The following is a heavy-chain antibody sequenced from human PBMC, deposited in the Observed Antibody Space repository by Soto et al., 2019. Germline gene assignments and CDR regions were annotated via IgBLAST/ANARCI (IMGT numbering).Heavy chain of an antibody. V-gene: IGHV3-23*01. CDR3: ATHTLYSASWYADY. Sequence: EVQLLESGGGLIQPGGSLRLSCAASGFSFSSCAMSWVRQAPGKGLEWDSVISGSGRNTDYADSVKGRFTISRDNSKNTVYLQMTSLRDDETAVYYCATHTLYSASWYADYWGQGTLVTVSS. CDR2: ISGSGRNT. D-gene: IGHD6-13*01. J-gene: IGHJ4*02. CDR1: GFSFSSCA.